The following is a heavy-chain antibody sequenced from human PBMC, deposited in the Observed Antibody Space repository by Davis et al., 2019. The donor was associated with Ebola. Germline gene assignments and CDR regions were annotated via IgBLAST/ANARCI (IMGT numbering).Heavy chain of an antibody. CDR2: IDPSDSKT. D-gene: IGHD3-22*01. V-gene: IGHV5-10-1*04. CDR1: GYYFTSYW. CDR3: ARPPPHYYDTSGYYSFGY. Sequence: GGSLKISCKGSGYYFTSYWISWVRQMPGRGLEWMGRIDPSDSKTDYSPSFQGQVTISADKSISTAYLQWSSLKASDTAMYYCARPPPHYYDTSGYYSFGYWGQGTLVTVSS. J-gene: IGHJ4*02.